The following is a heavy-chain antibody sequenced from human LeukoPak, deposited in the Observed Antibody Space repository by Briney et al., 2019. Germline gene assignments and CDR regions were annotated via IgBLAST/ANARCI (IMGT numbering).Heavy chain of an antibody. CDR1: GFTFSSYW. CDR2: INSDGSST. Sequence: GGSLRLSCAASGFTFSSYWMHWVRQAPGKGLVWVSRINSDGSSTSYADSVKGRFTISRDNAKNTLYLQMNSLRAEDTAVYYCARGLRIVGATKGGIYYYYYMVVWGKGTTVTVSS. V-gene: IGHV3-74*01. J-gene: IGHJ6*03. D-gene: IGHD1-26*01. CDR3: ARGLRIVGATKGGIYYYYYMVV.